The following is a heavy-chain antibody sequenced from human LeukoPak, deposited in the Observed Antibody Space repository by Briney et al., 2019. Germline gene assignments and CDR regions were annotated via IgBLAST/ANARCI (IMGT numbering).Heavy chain of an antibody. Sequence: PGGSLRLSCAASGFTFNSYTMNWVRQAPGKGLEWVSAISGSGGSTYYADSVKGRFTTSRDNSKNTLYLQMNSLRAEDTAVYYCAKDSPESNSKHYYYYYMDVWGKGTTVTVSS. CDR2: ISGSGGST. J-gene: IGHJ6*03. D-gene: IGHD6-13*01. CDR3: AKDSPESNSKHYYYYYMDV. V-gene: IGHV3-23*01. CDR1: GFTFNSYT.